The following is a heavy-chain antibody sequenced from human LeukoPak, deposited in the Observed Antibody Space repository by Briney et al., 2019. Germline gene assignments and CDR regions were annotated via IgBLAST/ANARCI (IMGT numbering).Heavy chain of an antibody. J-gene: IGHJ6*03. CDR2: INPNSGGT. Sequence: ASVKVSCKASGYTFTGYYMHWVRQAPGQGLEWMGWINPNSGGTNCAQKFQGRVTMTRDTSISTAYMELSRLRSDDTAVYYCARRAVAYYYYYYMDVWGKGTTVTVSS. CDR3: ARRAVAYYYYYYMDV. CDR1: GYTFTGYY. V-gene: IGHV1-2*02. D-gene: IGHD6-19*01.